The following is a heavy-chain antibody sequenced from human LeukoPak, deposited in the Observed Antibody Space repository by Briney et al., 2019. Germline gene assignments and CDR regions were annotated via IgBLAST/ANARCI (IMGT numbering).Heavy chain of an antibody. Sequence: GGSLRLSCAASAFTSSDYHMSWIRQAPGRGLEWVSYISGTSLTIFYADSVKGRFTVSRDNAKNSLYLQMNSLRAEDTAVYYCARMIADRPHYYYYMDVWGTGTTVTVSS. CDR2: ISGTSLTI. V-gene: IGHV3-11*04. CDR1: AFTSSDYH. CDR3: ARMIADRPHYYYYMDV. D-gene: IGHD6-6*01. J-gene: IGHJ6*03.